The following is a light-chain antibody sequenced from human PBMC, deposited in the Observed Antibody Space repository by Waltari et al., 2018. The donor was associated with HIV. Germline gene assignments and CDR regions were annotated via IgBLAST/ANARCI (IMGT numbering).Light chain of an antibody. J-gene: IGLJ3*02. V-gene: IGLV3-25*03. CDR1: ALANHY. CDR3: QSGGSSGSWV. CDR2: KDT. Sequence: SNELTQPPSVSVSPGQTARITCSGDALANHYTYWFQQKPGQAPVLVIYKDTERPSGIPGRFSGSRSGTIVKLTISGVQAEDEADYYCQSGGSSGSWVFGGGTKLTVL.